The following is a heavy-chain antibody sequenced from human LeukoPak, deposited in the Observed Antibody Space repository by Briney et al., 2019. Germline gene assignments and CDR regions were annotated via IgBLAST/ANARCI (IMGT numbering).Heavy chain of an antibody. CDR2: IIPIFGTA. CDR1: GGTFSSYA. V-gene: IGHV1-69*01. J-gene: IGHJ5*02. D-gene: IGHD3-9*01. CDR3: ARVGLRYFDWLLMYDP. Sequence: SSVKVSCKASGGTFSSYAISWVRQAPGQGPEWMGGIIPIFGTANYAQKFQGRVTITADESTSTAYMELSSLRSEDTAVYYCARVGLRYFDWLLMYDPWGQGTLVTVSS.